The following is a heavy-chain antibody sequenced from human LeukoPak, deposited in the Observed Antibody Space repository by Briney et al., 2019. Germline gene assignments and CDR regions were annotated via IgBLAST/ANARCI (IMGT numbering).Heavy chain of an antibody. CDR2: ISYDGSNK. CDR3: AKMEYYYDSSGYFGYFDY. J-gene: IGHJ4*02. V-gene: IGHV3-30*18. CDR1: GFTFSSYG. Sequence: GGSLRLSCAASGFTFSSYGMHWVRQAPGKGLEWVAVISYDGSNKYYADSVKGRFTISRDNSKNTLHLQMNSLRAEDTAVYYCAKMEYYYDSSGYFGYFDYWGQGTLVTVSS. D-gene: IGHD3-22*01.